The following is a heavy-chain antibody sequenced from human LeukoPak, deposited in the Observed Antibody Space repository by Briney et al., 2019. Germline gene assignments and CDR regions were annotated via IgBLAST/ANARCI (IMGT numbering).Heavy chain of an antibody. CDR3: ARVPPTVTYYFDY. J-gene: IGHJ4*02. V-gene: IGHV1-8*01. CDR2: MNPNSGNT. CDR1: GYTFTSYD. Sequence: ASVKVSCKASGYTFTSYDINWVRQATGQGLEWMGWMNPNSGNTGYAQKFQGRVTMTRNASISTAYMELSSLRSEDTAVYYCARVPPTVTYYFDYWGQGTLVTVS. D-gene: IGHD4-17*01.